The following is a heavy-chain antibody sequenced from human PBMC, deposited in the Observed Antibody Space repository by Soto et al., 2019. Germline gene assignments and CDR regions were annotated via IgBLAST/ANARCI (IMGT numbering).Heavy chain of an antibody. D-gene: IGHD3-16*02. CDR1: GFTFSRHG. Sequence: PGGSLRLSCVASGFTFSRHGLSWVRQAPGKGLEWVSTINPSGDSTFYADSAKGRFTISRDNSKNTLYLQMNSLRAEDTAVYYCAKTLWVRELSGFYYYYYGMDVWGQGTTVTVSS. V-gene: IGHV3-23*01. CDR2: INPSGDST. CDR3: AKTLWVRELSGFYYYYYGMDV. J-gene: IGHJ6*02.